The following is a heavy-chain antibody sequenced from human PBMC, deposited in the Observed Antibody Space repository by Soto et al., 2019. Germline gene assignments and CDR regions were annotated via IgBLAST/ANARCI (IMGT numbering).Heavy chain of an antibody. V-gene: IGHV3-21*01. D-gene: IGHD1-1*01. CDR1: GFTFSSYS. CDR2: ISSSSSYI. Sequence: PGGSLRLSCAASGFTFSSYSMNWVRQAPGKGLEWVSSISSSSSYIYYADSVKGRFTISRDNAKNSLYLQMNSLRAEDTAVYYCAREPTGTGAFDIWGQGTMVTVSS. CDR3: AREPTGTGAFDI. J-gene: IGHJ3*02.